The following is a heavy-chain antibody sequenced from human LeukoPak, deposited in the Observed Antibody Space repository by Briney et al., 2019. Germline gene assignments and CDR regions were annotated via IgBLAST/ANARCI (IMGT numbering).Heavy chain of an antibody. CDR1: GFTFSSYA. CDR3: ARPGRADAFDI. J-gene: IGHJ3*02. CDR2: IKQDGSEK. Sequence: PGGSLRLSCAASGFTFSSYAMSWVRQAPGKGLEWVANIKQDGSEKYYVHSVKGRFTISRDNAKNSLYLQMNRLRAEDTAVYYCARPGRADAFDIWGQGTMVTVSS. V-gene: IGHV3-7*04.